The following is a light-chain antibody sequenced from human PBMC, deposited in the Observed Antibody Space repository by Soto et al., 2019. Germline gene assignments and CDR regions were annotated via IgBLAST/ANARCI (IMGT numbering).Light chain of an antibody. V-gene: IGKV2-28*01. CDR1: QSLLHSNGYNF. J-gene: IGKJ2*01. CDR3: MQPRQHPYP. Sequence: EIVMTQSPLSLPVTPGEPASISCRSSQSLLHSNGYNFLNWYLQKPGQSPQLLIYVGSSRLSGVPDRFSGSVSGTDFTLKISRVEAADVGIYFCMQPRQHPYPLGQGTSLEIK. CDR2: VGS.